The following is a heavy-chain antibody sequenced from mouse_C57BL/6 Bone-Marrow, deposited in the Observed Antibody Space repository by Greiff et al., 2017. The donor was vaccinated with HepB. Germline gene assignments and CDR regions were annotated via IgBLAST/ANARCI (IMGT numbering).Heavy chain of an antibody. J-gene: IGHJ2*01. Sequence: QVQLQQSGAELVRPGTSVKMSCKASGYTFTNYWIGWAKQRPGHGLEWIGDIYPGGGYTNYNEKFKGKATLTADKSSSTAYMQFSSLTSEDSAIYYCARRAQATLDYWGQGTTLTVSS. CDR2: IYPGGGYT. V-gene: IGHV1-63*01. D-gene: IGHD3-2*02. CDR1: GYTFTNYW. CDR3: ARRAQATLDY.